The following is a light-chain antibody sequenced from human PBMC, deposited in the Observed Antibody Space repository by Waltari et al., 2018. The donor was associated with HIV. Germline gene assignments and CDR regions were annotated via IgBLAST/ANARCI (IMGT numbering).Light chain of an antibody. J-gene: IGLJ2*01. CDR1: TSDVGSYNF. CDR2: EVT. V-gene: IGLV2-14*03. Sequence: QSALTQPASVSGSPGQSITISCSGPTSDVGSYNFVPWYQKHPGKAPKLRIHEVTNRASGASTRFSGSKSGKTAYLTISGLQTEDEADYYCSSYANTNSVIFGGGTKLTVL. CDR3: SSYANTNSVI.